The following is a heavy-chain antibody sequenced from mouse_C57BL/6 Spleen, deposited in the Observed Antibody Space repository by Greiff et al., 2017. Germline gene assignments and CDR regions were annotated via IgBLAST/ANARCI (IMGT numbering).Heavy chain of an antibody. J-gene: IGHJ1*03. D-gene: IGHD1-1*01. CDR1: GYSFTSYY. Sequence: QVQLQQSGPELVKPGASVKISCKASGYSFTSYYIHWVKQRPGQGLEWIGWIYPGSGNTKYNEKFKGKATLTADTSSSTASLQLSSLTSEDSAVYYCARRVYYYGSSPYWYFDVWGTGTTVTVSS. V-gene: IGHV1-66*01. CDR2: IYPGSGNT. CDR3: ARRVYYYGSSPYWYFDV.